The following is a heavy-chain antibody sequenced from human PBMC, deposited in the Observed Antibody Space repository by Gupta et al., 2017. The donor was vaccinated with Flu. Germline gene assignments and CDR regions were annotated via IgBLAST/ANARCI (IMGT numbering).Heavy chain of an antibody. CDR3: ASYAFTTYSYGSGSFDY. V-gene: IGHV4-39*02. CDR1: GASISSSSYY. Sequence: QLQLQESGPGLVKPSETLSLTCSVSGASISSSSYYWGWIRQPPGKGLEWIGSIYYTGSAYYNPSLKSRVTMSVDTSKNHFSLKLNSVTAADTAVYYCASYAFTTYSYGSGSFDYWGQGTRVTVAS. J-gene: IGHJ4*02. CDR2: IYYTGSA. D-gene: IGHD3-10*01.